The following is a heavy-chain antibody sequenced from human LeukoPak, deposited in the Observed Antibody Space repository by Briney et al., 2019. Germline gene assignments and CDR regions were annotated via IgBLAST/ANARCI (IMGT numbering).Heavy chain of an antibody. J-gene: IGHJ4*02. CDR3: ARKDGDY. CDR1: GGSISSGSYY. Sequence: SETLSLTCNVSGGSISSGSYYWTWIRQPAGKGLEYIGRMYTSGSTNYNPSLKSRVTISVDTSKNQFSLKLSSVTAADTAVYYCARKDGDYWGQGTLVTVSS. CDR2: MYTSGST. V-gene: IGHV4-61*02.